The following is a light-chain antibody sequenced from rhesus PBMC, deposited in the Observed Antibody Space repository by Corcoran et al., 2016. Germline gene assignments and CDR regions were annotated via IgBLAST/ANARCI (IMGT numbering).Light chain of an antibody. Sequence: DIQMTQSPSSLSASVGDRVTITCRASENVNNYLNWYQQKQGKALKLLIYKASTLQSGVPSRVSGSGSGTDYTFTISSLQPEDVATYYCQHGYGTPLTFGGGTKVEIK. V-gene: IGKV1-74*01. J-gene: IGKJ4*01. CDR1: ENVNNY. CDR3: QHGYGTPLT. CDR2: KAS.